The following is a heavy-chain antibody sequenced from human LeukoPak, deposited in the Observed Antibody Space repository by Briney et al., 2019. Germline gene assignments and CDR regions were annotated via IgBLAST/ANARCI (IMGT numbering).Heavy chain of an antibody. CDR3: AREVDCSGGSCYYFDY. Sequence: PGGSLRLSCAVSGFTFSSYSMNWVRQAPGKGLEWVSYISSSSSTIYYADSVKGRFTISRDNAKNSLYLQMNSLRAEDTAVYYCAREVDCSGGSCYYFDYWGQGTLVTVSS. CDR2: ISSSSSTI. V-gene: IGHV3-48*04. CDR1: GFTFSSYS. D-gene: IGHD2-15*01. J-gene: IGHJ4*02.